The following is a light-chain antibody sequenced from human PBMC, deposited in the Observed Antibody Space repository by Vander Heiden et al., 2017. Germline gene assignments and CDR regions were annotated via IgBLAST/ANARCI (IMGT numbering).Light chain of an antibody. CDR3: QQRRDWPLT. CDR1: QSVSSY. Sequence: EIVLTQSPATLSLSPGERATLSCRASQSVSSYLAWYQQKPGQAPRLLIHDASSRATGIPARCSGSGSGTDFTLTISSLEPEDFAVYYCQQRRDWPLTFGPGTKVDIK. V-gene: IGKV3-11*01. CDR2: DAS. J-gene: IGKJ3*01.